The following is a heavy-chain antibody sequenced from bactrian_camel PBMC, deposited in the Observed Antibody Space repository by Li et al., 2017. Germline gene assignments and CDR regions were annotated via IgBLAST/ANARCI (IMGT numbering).Heavy chain of an antibody. Sequence: DVQLVESGGDVVRPGESLTLSCVASAFTFGNYAMTWVRQAPGKGLEWVSGIDKDGSSTTYADSVKGRVTISRDNAKNTVYLQLNDLKTEDTAMYYCARSSLVDGYYLGQGTQVTVS. CDR2: IDKDGSST. D-gene: IGHD6*01. J-gene: IGHJ4*01. CDR3: ARSSLVDGYY. CDR1: AFTFGNYA. V-gene: IGHV3S40*01.